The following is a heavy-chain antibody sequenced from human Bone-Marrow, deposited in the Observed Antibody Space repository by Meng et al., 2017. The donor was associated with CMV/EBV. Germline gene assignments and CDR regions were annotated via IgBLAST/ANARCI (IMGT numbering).Heavy chain of an antibody. CDR1: GGSISSSSYY. CDR2: IYYSGST. J-gene: IGHJ4*02. V-gene: IGHV4-39*07. Sequence: SETLSLTCTVSGGSISSSSYYWGWIRQPPGKGLEWIGSIYYSGSTYYNPSLKSRVTISVDTSQNQFSLKLSSVTAADTAVYYCARMIAAAFDYWGQGTLVPVSS. CDR3: ARMIAAAFDY. D-gene: IGHD6-13*01.